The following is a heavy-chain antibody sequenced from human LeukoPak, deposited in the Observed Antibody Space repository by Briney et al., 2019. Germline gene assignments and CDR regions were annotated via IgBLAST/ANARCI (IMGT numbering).Heavy chain of an antibody. V-gene: IGHV4-59*01. Sequence: SETLSLTCTVSGGSISSYYWSWIRQPPGKGLEWIGYTYYSGSTNYNPSLKSRVTISVDTSKNQFSLKLSSVTAADTAVYYCARGHDNAFDIWGQGTMVTVSS. J-gene: IGHJ3*02. D-gene: IGHD3-22*01. CDR1: GGSISSYY. CDR2: TYYSGST. CDR3: ARGHDNAFDI.